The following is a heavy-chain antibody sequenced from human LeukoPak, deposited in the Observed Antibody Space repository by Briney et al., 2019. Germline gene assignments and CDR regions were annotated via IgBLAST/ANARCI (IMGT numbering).Heavy chain of an antibody. V-gene: IGHV1-2*02. CDR2: INPNSGGT. CDR3: ARDWGLGSGYQYYFDY. CDR1: GYTFTGYY. J-gene: IGHJ4*02. Sequence: ASVKVSYKASGYTFTGYYMHWVRQAPGQGLEWMGWINPNSGGTNYAQKLQGRVTMTTDTSTSTAYMELRSLRSDDTAVYYCARDWGLGSGYQYYFDYWGQGTLVTVSS. D-gene: IGHD3-22*01.